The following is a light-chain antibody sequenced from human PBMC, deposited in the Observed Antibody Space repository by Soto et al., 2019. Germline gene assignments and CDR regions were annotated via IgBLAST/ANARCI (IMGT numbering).Light chain of an antibody. Sequence: DIQMTQSPSSLSASVGDRVTITCRASQSIYSSLNWYHQKPGKAPKLLIYAASNLQSGVPSRFSGSGSGTDFTLSISSLQPEEFATYYCQQSYSAPYTFGQGTKREI. V-gene: IGKV1-39*01. CDR3: QQSYSAPYT. CDR1: QSIYSS. J-gene: IGKJ2*01. CDR2: AAS.